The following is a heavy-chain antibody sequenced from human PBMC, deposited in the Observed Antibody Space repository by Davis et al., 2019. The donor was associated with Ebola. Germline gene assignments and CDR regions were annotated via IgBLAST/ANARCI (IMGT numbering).Heavy chain of an antibody. Sequence: GSLRPSCSVPGGSISSSGYNWGWVRQPPGKGLEWLGSIYYTGSTYYNPSLKSRVAMSVDTSKNQFSLSLSSLTAADTAIYYCARQHRVTRPLDLWGQGTLVTVSS. J-gene: IGHJ5*02. V-gene: IGHV4-39*01. CDR2: IYYTGST. CDR1: GGSISSSGYN. CDR3: ARQHRVTRPLDL.